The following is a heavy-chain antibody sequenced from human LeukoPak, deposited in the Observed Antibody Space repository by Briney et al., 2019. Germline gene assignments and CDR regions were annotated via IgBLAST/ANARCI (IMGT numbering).Heavy chain of an antibody. V-gene: IGHV3-23*01. CDR3: AKGSLRSSSWYYFDY. CDR1: GFTFSSYA. Sequence: GGSLRLSCAASGFTFSSYAMSWVRQAPGKGLEWVSAISGSGGSTYYADSVKGRFTISRDNSKNTLYLRMNSLRAEDTAVYYCAKGSLRSSSWYYFDYWGQGTLVTVSS. D-gene: IGHD6-13*01. CDR2: ISGSGGST. J-gene: IGHJ4*02.